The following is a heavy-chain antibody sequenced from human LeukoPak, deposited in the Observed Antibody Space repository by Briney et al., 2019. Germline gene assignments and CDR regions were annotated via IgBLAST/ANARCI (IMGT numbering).Heavy chain of an antibody. Sequence: SVKVSCKASGYTFTSYDINWVRQATGQGLEWMGWMNPNSGNTGYAQKFQGRVTMTRNTSISTAYMELNSLRAEDTAVYYCARVRSSGYYRMDYWGQGTLVTVSS. V-gene: IGHV1-8*01. CDR2: MNPNSGNT. CDR1: GYTFTSYD. CDR3: ARVRSSGYYRMDY. D-gene: IGHD3-22*01. J-gene: IGHJ4*02.